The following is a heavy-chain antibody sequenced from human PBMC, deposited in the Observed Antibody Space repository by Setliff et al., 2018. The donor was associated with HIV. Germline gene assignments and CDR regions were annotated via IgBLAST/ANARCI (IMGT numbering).Heavy chain of an antibody. CDR2: ISGSGDNI. V-gene: IGHV3-23*01. CDR3: AKDSGDYNFWTTYRSNHFDY. CDR1: GFTFNNHA. Sequence: GGSLRLSCAASGFTFNNHAMSWVRPAPGKGLEWVSAISGSGDNIYYADSVKGRFTFSRDNSKNTLYLQMNSLRAEDTAVYYCAKDSGDYNFWTTYRSNHFDYWGQGALVTVSS. D-gene: IGHD3-3*01. J-gene: IGHJ4*02.